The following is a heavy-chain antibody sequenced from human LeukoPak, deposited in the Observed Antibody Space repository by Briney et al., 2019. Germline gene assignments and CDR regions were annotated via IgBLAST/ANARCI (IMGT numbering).Heavy chain of an antibody. J-gene: IGHJ5*02. CDR2: IIPIFGTA. CDR1: GGTFSSYA. Sequence: SVKVSCKASGGTFSSYAISWARQAPGQGLEWMGRIIPIFGTANYAQKFQGRVTITTDESTSTAYMELSSLRSEDTAVYYCAREGGYYGSGSYNWFDPWGQGTLVTVSS. D-gene: IGHD3-10*01. CDR3: AREGGYYGSGSYNWFDP. V-gene: IGHV1-69*05.